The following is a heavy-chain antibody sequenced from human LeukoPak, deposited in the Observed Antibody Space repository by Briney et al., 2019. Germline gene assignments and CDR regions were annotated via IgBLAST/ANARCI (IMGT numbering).Heavy chain of an antibody. CDR2: ISYDGNNK. CDR1: GFTFSSYA. Sequence: PGGSLRLSCAASGFTFSSYAMHWVRQAPGKGLEWVAVISYDGNNKYYADSVKGRFTISRDNSKNTLYLQMNSLRAEDTALYYCATLPAWGQGTLVTVSS. CDR3: ATLPA. J-gene: IGHJ4*02. V-gene: IGHV3-30-3*01.